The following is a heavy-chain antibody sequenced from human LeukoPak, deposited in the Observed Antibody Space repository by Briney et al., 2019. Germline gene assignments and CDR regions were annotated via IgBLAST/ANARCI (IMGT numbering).Heavy chain of an antibody. CDR3: ASAGNYYDSSGYPNWFDP. CDR2: INPSGGST. V-gene: IGHV1-46*01. J-gene: IGHJ5*02. Sequence: ASVKVSCKASGYTFTSYYMHWVRQAPGQGLEWMGIINPSGGSTSYAQKFQGRVTITADKSTSTAYMELSSLRSEDTAVYYCASAGNYYDSSGYPNWFDPWGQGTLVTVSS. D-gene: IGHD3-22*01. CDR1: GYTFTSYY.